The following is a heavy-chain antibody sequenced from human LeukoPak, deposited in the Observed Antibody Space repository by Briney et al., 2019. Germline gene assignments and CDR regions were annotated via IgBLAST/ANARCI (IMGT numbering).Heavy chain of an antibody. J-gene: IGHJ4*02. D-gene: IGHD3-22*01. CDR1: GVTFSNAW. V-gene: IGHV3-15*01. Sequence: GGSPRPSCAASGVTFSNAWMSWGRQAPGPGQEGVGRIKSKTDGGTTDYAAPVKGRFTISRDDSKNTLYLQMNSLKTEDTAVYYCTTGEYYYDSSAYDYWGQGTLVTVSS. CDR3: TTGEYYYDSSAYDY. CDR2: IKSKTDGGTT.